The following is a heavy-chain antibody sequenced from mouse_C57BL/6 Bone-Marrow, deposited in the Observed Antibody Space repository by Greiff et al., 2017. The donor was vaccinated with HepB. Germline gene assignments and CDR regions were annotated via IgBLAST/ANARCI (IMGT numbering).Heavy chain of an antibody. D-gene: IGHD2-4*01. CDR1: GYTFTSYW. CDR2: IYPGSGST. Sequence: VQLQQPGAELVKPGASVKMSCKASGYTFTSYWITWVKQRPGQGLEWIGDIYPGSGSTNYNEKFKSKATLTVDTSSSTAYMQLSSLTAEDSSGYYCAREDYDAAYYFGYWGQVTTLTVSS. CDR3: AREDYDAAYYFGY. V-gene: IGHV1-55*01. J-gene: IGHJ2*01.